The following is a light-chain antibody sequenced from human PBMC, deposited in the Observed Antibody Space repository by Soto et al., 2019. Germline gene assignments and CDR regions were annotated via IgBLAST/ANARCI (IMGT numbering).Light chain of an antibody. V-gene: IGKV3-20*01. J-gene: IGKJ4*01. CDR2: GPS. Sequence: EIVLTQSPVTLSLSPGESATLSCRASQSVSSSYLAWYQQKPGQAPRLLIYGPSSRATGIPDRFSGSGSGTDFTLTISSLQPEDFATYYCLQHNSYPLTFGGGTKVEIK. CDR3: LQHNSYPLT. CDR1: QSVSSSY.